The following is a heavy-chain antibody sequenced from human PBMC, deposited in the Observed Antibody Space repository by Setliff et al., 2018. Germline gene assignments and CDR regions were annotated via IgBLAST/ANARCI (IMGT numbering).Heavy chain of an antibody. J-gene: IGHJ6*03. CDR2: TIPIFGTA. CDR1: GGTFRSYG. Sequence: SVKVSCKASGGTFRSYGISWVRQAPGQGLEWMGGTIPIFGTADYAQKFQGRVTITTDKSTSTAYMQLSSLGSEGTAVYYCVREGVDSRSSTDYRYYMDVWGKGTTVTVSS. CDR3: VREGVDSRSSTDYRYYMDV. D-gene: IGHD3-22*01. V-gene: IGHV1-69*05.